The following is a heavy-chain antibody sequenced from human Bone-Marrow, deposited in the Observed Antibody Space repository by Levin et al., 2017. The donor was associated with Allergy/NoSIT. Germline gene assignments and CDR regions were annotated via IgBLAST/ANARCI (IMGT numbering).Heavy chain of an antibody. CDR1: GFSLSNATMG. CDR2: VFWNDEK. J-gene: IGHJ2*01. Sequence: SGPTLVKPTETLTLTCTVSGFSLSNATMGVSWIRQPPGKALEWLAHVFWNDEKVYTASLRNRLSISKDTSTSQVVLSMTRMDPVDTGTYYCARTRWAWYFDLWGRGTLVTVSS. CDR3: ARTRWAWYFDL. V-gene: IGHV2-26*01. D-gene: IGHD3-16*01.